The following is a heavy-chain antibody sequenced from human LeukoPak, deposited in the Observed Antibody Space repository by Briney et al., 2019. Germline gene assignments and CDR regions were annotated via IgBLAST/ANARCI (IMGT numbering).Heavy chain of an antibody. CDR2: IYYSGST. Sequence: SETLSLTCTVSGGSISSYYWSWIRQHPGKGLEWIGYIYYSGSTNYNPSLKSRVTISVDTSKNQFSLKLSSVTAADTAVYYCARESGSYYGWFDPWGQGTLVTVSS. CDR3: ARESGSYYGWFDP. J-gene: IGHJ5*02. D-gene: IGHD1-26*01. CDR1: GGSISSYY. V-gene: IGHV4-59*01.